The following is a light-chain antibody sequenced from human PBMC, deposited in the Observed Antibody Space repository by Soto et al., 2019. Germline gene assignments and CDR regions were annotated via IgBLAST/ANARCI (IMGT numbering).Light chain of an antibody. Sequence: EIVLTQSPAILSLSPGETATLSCRASQSASSYLLWHQQKPGQAPRVLIYDTSIRATRIPARFSGSGSGTDYTLTISSLAPEDFAVYYGQQRSGWPITFGQGTRL. CDR2: DTS. V-gene: IGKV3-11*01. J-gene: IGKJ5*01. CDR3: QQRSGWPIT. CDR1: QSASSY.